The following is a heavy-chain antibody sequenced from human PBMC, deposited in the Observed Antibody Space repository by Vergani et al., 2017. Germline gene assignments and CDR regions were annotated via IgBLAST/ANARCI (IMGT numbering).Heavy chain of an antibody. Sequence: QVQLVQSGAEVKKPGASVKVSCKASGYTFTSYDINWVRQATGQGLEWMGWMNPNSGNTGYAQKFQGRVTMTRNTSISTAYMELNSLTSEDTAVYYCARAPGRRCSGGSCYSSFRWFDPWGQGTLVTVFS. D-gene: IGHD2-15*01. CDR2: MNPNSGNT. CDR3: ARAPGRRCSGGSCYSSFRWFDP. J-gene: IGHJ5*02. CDR1: GYTFTSYD. V-gene: IGHV1-8*01.